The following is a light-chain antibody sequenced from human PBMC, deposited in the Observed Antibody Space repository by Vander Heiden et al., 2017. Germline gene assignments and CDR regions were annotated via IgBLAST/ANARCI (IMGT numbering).Light chain of an antibody. CDR3: GQALQAQA. CDR2: LGS. CDR1: QSLLHSNGYNY. V-gene: IGKV2-28*01. J-gene: IGKJ3*01. Sequence: DIVMTQSTLSLPVTPGEPASISCRSSQSLLHSNGYNYLDWYLQKPGQSPQLLIYLGSNRASGVPDRFSGSGSGTDFTLKISRVEAEDVGVYYCGQALQAQAFGPGTKVDIK.